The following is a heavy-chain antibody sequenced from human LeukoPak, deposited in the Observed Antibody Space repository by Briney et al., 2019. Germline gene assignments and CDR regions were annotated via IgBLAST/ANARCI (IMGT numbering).Heavy chain of an antibody. Sequence: GGSLRLSCTASGFTFSTYDMHWVRQAPGKGLQWVTFIRYDGNSESYADSVKGRFIISRDNSKNTLYLQMNSLRAEDTAVYYCARYYGSGSPYREYYFDYWGQGTLVTVSS. CDR3: ARYYGSGSPYREYYFDY. CDR2: IRYDGNSE. CDR1: GFTFSTYD. D-gene: IGHD3-10*01. J-gene: IGHJ4*02. V-gene: IGHV3-30*02.